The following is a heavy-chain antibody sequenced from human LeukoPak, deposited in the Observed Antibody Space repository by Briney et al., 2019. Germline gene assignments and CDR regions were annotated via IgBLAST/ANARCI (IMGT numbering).Heavy chain of an antibody. V-gene: IGHV1-18*01. CDR2: ISAYNGNT. D-gene: IGHD5-12*01. CDR3: ARGVPEDGYWVL. Sequence: ASVNVSCKASVYTFTSYGISGVRQAPGQGLEGMGWISAYNGNTNYAQKLQGRVTMTTDTSTSTAYMELRSLRCDDTGVYYCARGVPEDGYWVLWGQGTLVTVSS. CDR1: VYTFTSYG. J-gene: IGHJ4*02.